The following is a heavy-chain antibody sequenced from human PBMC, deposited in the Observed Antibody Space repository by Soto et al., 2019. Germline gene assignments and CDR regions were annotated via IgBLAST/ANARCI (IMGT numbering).Heavy chain of an antibody. CDR1: GFTFSSYT. J-gene: IGHJ4*02. CDR3: AKDLRPDGVWDFDY. CDR2: INSGGRT. Sequence: EVQLLESGGGLVQPGRSLRLSCAASGFTFSSYTMNWVRQAPGKGLEWVSGINSGGRTYYADSVKGRFTISRDDSKNTLYLQIISLRAEDTAVYYCAKDLRPDGVWDFDYWGQGTLVTVSS. V-gene: IGHV3-23*01. D-gene: IGHD4-17*01.